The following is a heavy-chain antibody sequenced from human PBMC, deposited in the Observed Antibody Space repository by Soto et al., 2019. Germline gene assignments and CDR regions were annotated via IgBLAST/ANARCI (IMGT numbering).Heavy chain of an antibody. Sequence: QVQLVQSGAEVKKPGSSVKVSCKASGGTFSSYAISWVRQAPGQGLEWMGGIIPIFGTANYAQKLQGRVTKTADESTNTGCMELSSLSSEDTLVYYCARVGDTAMSQYDWLVPWGQGTLVTVSS. CDR1: GGTFSSYA. CDR2: IIPIFGTA. D-gene: IGHD5-18*01. V-gene: IGHV1-69*12. CDR3: ARVGDTAMSQYDWLVP. J-gene: IGHJ5*02.